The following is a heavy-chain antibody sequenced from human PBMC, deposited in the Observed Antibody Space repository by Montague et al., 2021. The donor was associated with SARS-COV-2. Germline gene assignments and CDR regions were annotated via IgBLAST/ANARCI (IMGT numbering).Heavy chain of an antibody. Sequence: SETLSLTCTVSGGSISRYYWSWIRQPPGKGLEWIGGFYYSGSTNYNPSLKSRVTISVDTSKNQFSLKLNSVTAADTALYYCARLGMGSSRFQSAFDIWGQGTMVTVSS. CDR3: ARLGMGSSRFQSAFDI. CDR1: GGSISRYY. J-gene: IGHJ3*02. CDR2: FYYSGST. V-gene: IGHV4-59*08. D-gene: IGHD6-13*01.